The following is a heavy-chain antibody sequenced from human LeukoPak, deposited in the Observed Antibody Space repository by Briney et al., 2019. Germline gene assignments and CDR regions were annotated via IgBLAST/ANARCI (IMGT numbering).Heavy chain of an antibody. D-gene: IGHD2-2*01. J-gene: IGHJ4*02. CDR2: VSGVSTYL. V-gene: IGHV3-21*01. CDR1: GFTFSDFT. CDR3: GGGRPAPGTLLPQFDH. Sequence: GGSLRLSCVGSGFTFSDFTMTWVPQAPGKGLEWVSSVSGVSTYLTYADSVRGRFSSSSDNAKRQVYLQMNSLRVDDTALYYCGGGRPAPGTLLPQFDHWGQGNLVTVS.